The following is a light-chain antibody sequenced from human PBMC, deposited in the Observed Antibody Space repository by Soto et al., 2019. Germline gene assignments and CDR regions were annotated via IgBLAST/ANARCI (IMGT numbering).Light chain of an antibody. CDR2: EVS. Sequence: QSALTQPAPVSGSPGQSITISCTGTSSDVGGYNSVSWYQQHPGKVPKVMIYEVSNRPSGVSDRFSGSKSGNTASLTISGLQAEDEADYYCSSYTSSNTWVFGGGTKVTVL. J-gene: IGLJ3*02. V-gene: IGLV2-14*01. CDR1: SSDVGGYNS. CDR3: SSYTSSNTWV.